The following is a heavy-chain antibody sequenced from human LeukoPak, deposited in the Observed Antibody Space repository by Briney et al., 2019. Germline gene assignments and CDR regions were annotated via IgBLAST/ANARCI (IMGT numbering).Heavy chain of an antibody. CDR3: ARGGWPFDY. D-gene: IGHD6-19*01. CDR1: GGSISSSSYY. CDR2: IYYSGST. V-gene: IGHV4-39*07. J-gene: IGHJ4*02. Sequence: PSETLSLTCTVSGGSISSSSYYWGWIRQPPGKGLEWIGSIYYSGSTYYNPSLKSRVTIPVDTSKNQFSLKLSSVTAADTAVYYCARGGWPFDYWGQGTLVTVSS.